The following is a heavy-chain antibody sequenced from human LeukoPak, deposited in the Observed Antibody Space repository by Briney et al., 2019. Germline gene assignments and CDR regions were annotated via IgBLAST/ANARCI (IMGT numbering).Heavy chain of an antibody. D-gene: IGHD3-22*01. Sequence: PSETLSLTCTVSGGSISSSSYYWSRIRQHPGKGLEWIGYIFYNGNTYYNPSLKSRLTISGDTSENQFSLKLSSVTAADTAVYYCARNFDSYNAFDIWGQGTMVTVSS. CDR3: ARNFDSYNAFDI. CDR1: GGSISSSSYY. CDR2: IFYNGNT. J-gene: IGHJ3*02. V-gene: IGHV4-31*03.